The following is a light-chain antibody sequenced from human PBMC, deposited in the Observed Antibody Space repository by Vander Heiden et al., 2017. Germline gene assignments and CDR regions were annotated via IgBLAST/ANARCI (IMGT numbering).Light chain of an antibody. V-gene: IGLV1-44*01. Sequence: QSALTQPPSASGTPGQRVTIPCSGSRSNIGSNTVNWYQQLPGTAPKLLIYSNNQRPSGVPDRFSGSKSGTSASLAISGLQSEDEADYYCAAWDDSLNGWVFGGGTKLTVL. CDR2: SNN. J-gene: IGLJ3*02. CDR1: RSNIGSNT. CDR3: AAWDDSLNGWV.